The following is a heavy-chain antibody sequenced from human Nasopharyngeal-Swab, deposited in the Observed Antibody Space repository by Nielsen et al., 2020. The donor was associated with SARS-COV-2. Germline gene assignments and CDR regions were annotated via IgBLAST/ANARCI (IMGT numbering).Heavy chain of an antibody. CDR3: ARPLSRDSTWTTEANWFDP. D-gene: IGHD6-13*01. J-gene: IGHJ5*02. V-gene: IGHV1-46*01. Sequence: ASVKVSCKASGYTFTGHNMHWVRQAPGQGLEWMAIFDPRGDSTSHAQKFQGRLTMTTDTATSTVYMELSSLRAEDAAVYYCARPLSRDSTWTTEANWFDPWGQGTLVTVAS. CDR1: GYTFTGHN. CDR2: FDPRGDST.